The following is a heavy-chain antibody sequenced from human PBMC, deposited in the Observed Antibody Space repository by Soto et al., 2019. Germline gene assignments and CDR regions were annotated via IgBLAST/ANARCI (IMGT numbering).Heavy chain of an antibody. Sequence: EVQLLESGGGLVQPGGSLRLSCAASGFTFSNYSMSWVRQAPGKGLEWVSGMNSGGRSYYADSVKGRFTISRDTSKKMLVPQINRLGAGDTGGFYCAKALQYSSSRDYFYYGMDVWGQGTTVTVSS. CDR3: AKALQYSSSRDYFYYGMDV. D-gene: IGHD6-6*01. J-gene: IGHJ6*02. V-gene: IGHV3-23*01. CDR1: GFTFSNYS. CDR2: MNSGGRS.